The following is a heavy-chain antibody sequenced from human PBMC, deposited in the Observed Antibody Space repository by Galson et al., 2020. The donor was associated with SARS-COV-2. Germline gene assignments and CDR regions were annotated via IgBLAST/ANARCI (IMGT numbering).Heavy chain of an antibody. CDR2: IYYSGST. J-gene: IGHJ4*02. CDR1: GGSISSYY. Sequence: ASETLSLTCTVSGGSISSYYWSWIRQPPGKGLEWIGYIYYSGSTNYNPSLKSRVTISVDTSKNQFSLKLSSVTAADTAVYYCAREGFGIAVAGAFDYWGQGTLVTVSS. CDR3: AREGFGIAVAGAFDY. D-gene: IGHD6-19*01. V-gene: IGHV4-59*01.